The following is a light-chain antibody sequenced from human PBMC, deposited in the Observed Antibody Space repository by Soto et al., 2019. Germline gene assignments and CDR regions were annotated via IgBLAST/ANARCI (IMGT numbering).Light chain of an antibody. CDR1: SSDVGGYDY. CDR3: SSYTSSSTHV. V-gene: IGLV2-14*03. CDR2: DVN. J-gene: IGLJ1*01. Sequence: QSVLTQPASVSGSPGQSIAISCTGNSSDVGGYDYVSWYQQLPGKAHKLMIYDVNNRPSGASNRFSGSKSGNTASLTISWLQAEDEADYYCSSYTSSSTHVFGTGTKVTVL.